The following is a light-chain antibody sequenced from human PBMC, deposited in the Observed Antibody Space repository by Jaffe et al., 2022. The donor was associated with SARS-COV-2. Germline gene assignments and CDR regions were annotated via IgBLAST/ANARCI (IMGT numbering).Light chain of an antibody. CDR3: QSADSSGTYEV. V-gene: IGLV3-25*03. CDR1: ALPKQY. CDR2: KDT. J-gene: IGLJ2*01. Sequence: YELTQPPSVSVSPGQTAKITCSGDALPKQYAYWYQQKPGQAPVLVIYKDTERPSGIPERFSGSSSGTTVTLTISGVQAEDEADYYCQSADSSGTYEVFGGGTKLTVL.